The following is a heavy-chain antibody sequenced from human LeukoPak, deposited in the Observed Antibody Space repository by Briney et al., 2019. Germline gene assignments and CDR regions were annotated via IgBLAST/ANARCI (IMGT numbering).Heavy chain of an antibody. CDR3: AKRGEGYYLDY. CDR1: GFTLRSYA. CDR2: ISGSGGST. Sequence: GGSLRLSCAASGFTLRSYAMSWVRQAPGKGLEWVSAISGSGGSTYYADSVKGRFTISRDNPKNTLYLQMNSLRAEDTAVYYCAKRGEGYYLDYWGQGALVTVSS. V-gene: IGHV3-23*01. J-gene: IGHJ4*02. D-gene: IGHD2-21*01.